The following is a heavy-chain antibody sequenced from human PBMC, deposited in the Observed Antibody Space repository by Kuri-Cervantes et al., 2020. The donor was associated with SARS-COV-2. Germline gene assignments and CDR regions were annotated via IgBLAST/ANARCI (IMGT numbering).Heavy chain of an antibody. CDR2: IYYSGST. J-gene: IGHJ4*02. CDR3: ARLGYGDYVGS. V-gene: IGHV4-59*01. CDR1: GGSISSYY. Sequence: SETLSLTCTVSGGSISSYYWSWIRQPPGKGLEWIGYIYYSGSTNYNPSLKSRVTISVDTSKNQFSLKLSSVTAADTAVHYCARLGYGDYVGSWGQGTLVTVSS. D-gene: IGHD4-17*01.